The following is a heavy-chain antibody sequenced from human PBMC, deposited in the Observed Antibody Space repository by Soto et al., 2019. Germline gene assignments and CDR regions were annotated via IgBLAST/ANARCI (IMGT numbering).Heavy chain of an antibody. J-gene: IGHJ4*02. D-gene: IGHD1-20*01. CDR3: AXEVLPRGNFITGKLFDY. V-gene: IGHV1-2*02. CDR2: INPKSGGT. Sequence: ASVKVSCKTSGYSFTGYSVHWVRQAPGHGPEWMGWINPKSGGTKYAQKFQGRVTMTRDTSISTVFMELSRVTSDDTAVYYCAXEVLPRGNFITGKLFDYWGQGSLVTVSS. CDR1: GYSFTGYS.